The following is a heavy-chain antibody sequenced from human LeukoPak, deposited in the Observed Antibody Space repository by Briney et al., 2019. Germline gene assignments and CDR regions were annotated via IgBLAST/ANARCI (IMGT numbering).Heavy chain of an antibody. D-gene: IGHD6-13*01. V-gene: IGHV4-59*01. CDR2: IYYSGST. J-gene: IGHJ5*02. CDR1: GGSISSYY. CDR3: ARGLVRSFNWFDP. Sequence: KPSKTLSLTCTVSGGSISSYYWSWIRQPPGKGLEWIGYIYYSGSTNYNPSLKSRVTISVDTSKNQFSLKLSSVTAADTAVYYCARGLVRSFNWFDPWGQGTLVTVSS.